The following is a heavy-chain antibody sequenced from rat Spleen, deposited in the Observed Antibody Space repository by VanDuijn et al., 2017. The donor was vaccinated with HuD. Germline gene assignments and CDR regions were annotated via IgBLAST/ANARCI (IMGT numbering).Heavy chain of an antibody. CDR2: ISYDSIST. Sequence: EVQVVVSGGGVVQSGRSMKLSCAASGFIFSDYAMGWVRQGQTKGLEWVATISYDSISTYYRDSVKGRFTISSENTKSTLYHQMDSLRSEDSATYYCATYYYSSYIPLVYWGQGTLVTVSS. D-gene: IGHD1-2*01. J-gene: IGHJ3*01. V-gene: IGHV5-29*01. CDR3: ATYYYSSYIPLVY. CDR1: GFIFSDYA.